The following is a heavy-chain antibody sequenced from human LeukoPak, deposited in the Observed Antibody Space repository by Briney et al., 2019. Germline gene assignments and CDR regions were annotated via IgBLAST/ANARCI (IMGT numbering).Heavy chain of an antibody. V-gene: IGHV1-18*01. Sequence: ASVKVSCKSSGYTFTSYGISWVRQAPGQGLEWMGWISAYNGNTNYAQKLQGRVTMNTDTSTSTAYMELRSLRSDDTAVYYCARDTRDYYDSSGYYSGEVDYWGQGTLVTVSS. CDR2: ISAYNGNT. J-gene: IGHJ4*02. CDR1: GYTFTSYG. CDR3: ARDTRDYYDSSGYYSGEVDY. D-gene: IGHD3-22*01.